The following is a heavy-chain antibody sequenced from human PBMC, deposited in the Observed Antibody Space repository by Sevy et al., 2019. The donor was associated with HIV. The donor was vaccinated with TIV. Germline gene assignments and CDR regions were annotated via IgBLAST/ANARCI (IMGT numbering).Heavy chain of an antibody. Sequence: GGSLRLSCAASGFTFSSYDMHWVRQATGKGLEWVSAIGTAGETYYPGSVKGRFTISRENAKNSLSLQMNSLRAGDTAVYYCARGQTGTYYYYYGMDVWGQGTTVTVSS. CDR1: GFTFSSYD. CDR2: IGTAGET. CDR3: ARGQTGTYYYYYGMDV. J-gene: IGHJ6*02. V-gene: IGHV3-13*01. D-gene: IGHD1-1*01.